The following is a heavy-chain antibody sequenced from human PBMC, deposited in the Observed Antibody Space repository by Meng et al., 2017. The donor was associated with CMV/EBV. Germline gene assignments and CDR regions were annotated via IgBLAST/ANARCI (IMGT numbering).Heavy chain of an antibody. J-gene: IGHJ5*02. CDR3: ARERRELHWFDP. CDR1: GGPISSSSYY. V-gene: IGHV4-39*07. CDR2: IYYSGST. D-gene: IGHD1-26*01. Sequence: VSGGPISSSSYYWGWIRQPPGKGLEWIGSIYYSGSTYYNPSLKSRVTISVDTSKNQFSLKLSSVTAADTAVYYCARERRELHWFDPWGQGTLVTVSS.